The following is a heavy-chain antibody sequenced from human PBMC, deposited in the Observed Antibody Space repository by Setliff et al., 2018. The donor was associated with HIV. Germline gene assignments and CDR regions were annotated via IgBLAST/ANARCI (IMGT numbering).Heavy chain of an antibody. V-gene: IGHV3-11*01. D-gene: IGHD3-22*01. CDR1: GFTFSDYY. CDR3: AGDLFPYYHDSSPYYPPGY. Sequence: GGSLRLSCTASGFTFSDYYMNWIRQAPGKGLEWVGYISTSGKSVYYGDSVKGRFTISRDNAKNSLFLQMNSLRAEDTAVYYCAGDLFPYYHDSSPYYPPGYWGQGTLVTVSS. J-gene: IGHJ4*02. CDR2: ISTSGKSV.